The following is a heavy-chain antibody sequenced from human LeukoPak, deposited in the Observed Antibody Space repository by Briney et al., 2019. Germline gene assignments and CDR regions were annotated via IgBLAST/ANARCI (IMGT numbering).Heavy chain of an antibody. Sequence: GGSLRLSCAASGFTLSSYGMSWVRQAPGKGLEWVSGISGSGESTYYAVSVKGRFTVSRDNSKNTLYLQTNSLRAEDTAVYYCAKNGAASGYSNLDCWGQGTLVTVSS. V-gene: IGHV3-23*01. D-gene: IGHD3-22*01. J-gene: IGHJ4*02. CDR2: ISGSGEST. CDR1: GFTLSSYG. CDR3: AKNGAASGYSNLDC.